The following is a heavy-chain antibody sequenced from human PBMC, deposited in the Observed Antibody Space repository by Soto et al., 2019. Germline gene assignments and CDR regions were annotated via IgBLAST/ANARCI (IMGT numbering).Heavy chain of an antibody. D-gene: IGHD3-22*01. CDR1: GDSVSSNSAS. Sequence: SQTLSLTCAISGDSVSSNSASWTWIRQSPSRGLEWLGRTYYRSKWYNDYAVSVKSRITINPDKSRNQFSLHLNSVTPDDTAVDYCPRLRAYYDSSGYQPNFAYWGQGTLVTV. V-gene: IGHV6-1*01. CDR2: TYYRSKWYN. CDR3: PRLRAYYDSSGYQPNFAY. J-gene: IGHJ4*02.